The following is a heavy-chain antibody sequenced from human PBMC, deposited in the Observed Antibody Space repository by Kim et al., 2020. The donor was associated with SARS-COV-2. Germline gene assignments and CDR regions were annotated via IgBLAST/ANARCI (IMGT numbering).Heavy chain of an antibody. CDR2: IIPILGIA. CDR1: GGTFSSYA. Sequence: SVKVSCKASGGTFSSYAISWVRQAPGQGLEWMGRIIPILGIANYAQKFQGRVTITADKSTSTAYMELSSLRSEDTAVYYCARPSGENYGDLTLFDYWGQGTLVTVSS. CDR3: ARPSGENYGDLTLFDY. V-gene: IGHV1-69*04. D-gene: IGHD4-17*01. J-gene: IGHJ4*02.